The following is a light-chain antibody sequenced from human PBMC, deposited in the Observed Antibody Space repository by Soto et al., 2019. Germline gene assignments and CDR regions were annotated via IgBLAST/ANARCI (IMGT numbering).Light chain of an antibody. CDR1: SSDVGAYNY. V-gene: IGLV2-11*01. Sequence: QSALTQPRSVSGSPGQSVTISCTGTSSDVGAYNYVSWYQQHPGKVPKLMIYDVSRRPSGVPDRFSGSKSGNTASLTISGLQADDDADDYCCSYAGSYTLVFGGGTKLTVL. CDR3: CSYAGSYTLV. J-gene: IGLJ3*02. CDR2: DVS.